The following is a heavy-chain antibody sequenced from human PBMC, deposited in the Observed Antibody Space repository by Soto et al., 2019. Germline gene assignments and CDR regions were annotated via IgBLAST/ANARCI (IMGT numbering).Heavy chain of an antibody. CDR3: ARDQVYSGSYGGWFDP. V-gene: IGHV1-18*01. CDR2: ISAYNGNT. CDR1: GGTFSSYA. Sequence: QVQLVQSGAEVKKPGSSVKVSCKASGGTFSSYAISWVRQAPGQGLEWMGWISAYNGNTNYAQKLQGRVTMTTDTSTSTAYMELRSLRSDDTAVYYCARDQVYSGSYGGWFDPWGQGTLVTVSS. J-gene: IGHJ5*02. D-gene: IGHD1-26*01.